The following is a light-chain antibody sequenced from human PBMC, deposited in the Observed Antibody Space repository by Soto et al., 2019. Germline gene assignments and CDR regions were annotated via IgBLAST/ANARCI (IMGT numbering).Light chain of an antibody. J-gene: IGKJ1*01. V-gene: IGKV3-15*01. Sequence: EIVMTHSPATLSVSPGEKATLSCRASQNIGVNLAWYQQKPGQAPSLLIYEGSTRATGVPARFSGSGSGTDFTLTISSLQSADFAVYSCQQYNVWPRTFGLGTKVDIK. CDR2: EGS. CDR1: QNIGVN. CDR3: QQYNVWPRT.